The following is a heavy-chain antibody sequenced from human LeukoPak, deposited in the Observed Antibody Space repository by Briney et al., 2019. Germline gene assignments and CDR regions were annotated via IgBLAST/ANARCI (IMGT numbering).Heavy chain of an antibody. J-gene: IGHJ4*02. D-gene: IGHD3-3*01. CDR3: ARGSDFWSGYSFDN. Sequence: SETLSLTCTVSGGSISTYYWSWIRQAPGKGLEWIGYVYYSGSTEYDPSLKSRVTISVDMSKNQFSLKMNSVAAADTAVYYCARGSDFWSGYSFDNWGQGTLVTVSS. CDR2: VYYSGST. CDR1: GGSISTYY. V-gene: IGHV4-59*01.